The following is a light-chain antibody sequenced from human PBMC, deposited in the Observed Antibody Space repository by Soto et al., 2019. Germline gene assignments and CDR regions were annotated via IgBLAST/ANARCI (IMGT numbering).Light chain of an antibody. J-gene: IGKJ1*01. Sequence: DIRMTQSPSTLSASVGDRVTITCRASQSINNWLAWYQQKTGKAPKLLIYRASSLENGVPSRFSGRGSGTEFIFTITSLQPDDFATYYCQQYSSDSTFGQGTKVEIK. CDR1: QSINNW. CDR2: RAS. V-gene: IGKV1-5*03. CDR3: QQYSSDST.